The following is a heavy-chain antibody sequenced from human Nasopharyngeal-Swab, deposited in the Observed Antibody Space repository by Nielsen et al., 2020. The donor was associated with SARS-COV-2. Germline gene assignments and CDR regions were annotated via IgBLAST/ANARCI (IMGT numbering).Heavy chain of an antibody. J-gene: IGHJ3*02. Sequence: SETLSLTCTVSGGSISSSSYYWGWIRQPPGKGLKWIGSIYYSGSTYYNPSLKSRVTISVDTSKNQFSLKLSSVTAADTAVYYCATCGGSCYSDAFDIWGQGTMVTVSS. D-gene: IGHD2-15*01. CDR3: ATCGGSCYSDAFDI. CDR2: IYYSGST. CDR1: GGSISSSSYY. V-gene: IGHV4-39*01.